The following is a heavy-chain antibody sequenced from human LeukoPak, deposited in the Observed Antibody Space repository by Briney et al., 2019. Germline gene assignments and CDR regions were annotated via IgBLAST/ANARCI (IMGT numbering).Heavy chain of an antibody. D-gene: IGHD3-10*01. CDR3: ARALGGDYGSGSYTDY. J-gene: IGHJ4*02. CDR2: IIPIFGTA. V-gene: IGHV1-69*13. Sequence: SVKVSCKASGYPFYTYGISWVRQAPGQGLEWMGGIIPIFGTANYAQKFQGRVTITADESTSTAYMELSSLRSEDTAVYYCARALGGDYGSGSYTDYWGQGTLVTVSS. CDR1: GYPFYTYG.